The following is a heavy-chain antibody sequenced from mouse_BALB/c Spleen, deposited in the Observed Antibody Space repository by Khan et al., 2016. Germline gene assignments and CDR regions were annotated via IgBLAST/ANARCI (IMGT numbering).Heavy chain of an antibody. Sequence: EVQLQESGPGLVKPSQSLSLTCTVTGYSITSDYAWNWIRQFPGNKLEWMGYIRYSGSISYNPSLKSRISITRDTSKNQFFLQLNSVTTEDTATNYCARRAYYGSSRDYGGQGTTLTVSS. J-gene: IGHJ2*01. CDR1: GYSITSDYA. V-gene: IGHV3-2*02. CDR3: ARRAYYGSSRDY. CDR2: IRYSGSI. D-gene: IGHD1-1*01.